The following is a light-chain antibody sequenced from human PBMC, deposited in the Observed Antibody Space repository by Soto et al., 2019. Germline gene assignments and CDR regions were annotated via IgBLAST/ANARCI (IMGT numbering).Light chain of an antibody. V-gene: IGKV1-5*01. CDR3: QQYENYPWT. CDR1: QSIRFS. CDR2: AAS. J-gene: IGKJ1*01. Sequence: DIQMTQSPSTLAACEGDRGTITGRASQSIRFSLAWYQQKAGKAPKLLIYAASSLQSGVPSRFSGSGSGTEFTLTISSLQPDDFAAYYCQQYENYPWTVGQGTKVDSK.